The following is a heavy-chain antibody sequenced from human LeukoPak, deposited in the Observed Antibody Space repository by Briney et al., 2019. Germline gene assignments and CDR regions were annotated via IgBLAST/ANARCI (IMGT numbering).Heavy chain of an antibody. V-gene: IGHV1-69*02. Sequence: ASVKVSCKASGYTFTSYYIHWVRQAPGQGLEWMGRIIPILGIANYAQKFQGRVTITADKSTSTAYMELSSLRSEDTAVYYCASTLVVPAAMDWFDPWGQGTLVTVSS. D-gene: IGHD2-2*01. CDR3: ASTLVVPAAMDWFDP. J-gene: IGHJ5*02. CDR2: IIPILGIA. CDR1: GYTFTSYY.